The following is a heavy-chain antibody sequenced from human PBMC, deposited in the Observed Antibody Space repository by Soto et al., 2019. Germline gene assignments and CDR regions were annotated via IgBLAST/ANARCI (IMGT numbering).Heavy chain of an antibody. CDR2: VYSSGST. CDR3: VRQLVRDGYDY. CDR1: GDSITSYN. J-gene: IGHJ4*02. Sequence: PSETLSLTCTVSGDSITSYNWNWLRQPPGKALEWIGYVYSSGSTNYNPSLKSRGTISLDTSKNQFSLKLSSVTAADTAVYYCVRQLVRDGYDYWGQGTLVTVSS. V-gene: IGHV4-4*08. D-gene: IGHD5-12*01.